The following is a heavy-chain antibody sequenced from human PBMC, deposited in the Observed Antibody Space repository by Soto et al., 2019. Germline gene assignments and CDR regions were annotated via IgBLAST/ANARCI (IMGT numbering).Heavy chain of an antibody. Sequence: ASVKVSCKASGYTFTSYGISWVRQAPGQGLEWMGWISAYNGNTNYAQKLQGRVTMTPDTSTSTAYMELRSLRSDDTAGYDCARDLSEGAAGTKGGYWGQGTLVTVSS. V-gene: IGHV1-18*01. J-gene: IGHJ4*02. D-gene: IGHD6-13*01. CDR3: ARDLSEGAAGTKGGY. CDR1: GYTFTSYG. CDR2: ISAYNGNT.